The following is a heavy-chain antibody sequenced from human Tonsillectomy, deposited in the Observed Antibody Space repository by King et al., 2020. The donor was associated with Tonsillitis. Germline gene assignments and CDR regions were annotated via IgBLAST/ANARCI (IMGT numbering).Heavy chain of an antibody. Sequence: QLQESGPGLVKPSQTLSLTCAVSGGSIGNSRHSWSWIRQPPGQGLEWIAYMDSGESTNYNPSLQSRVTMSMDSSRNLFFLNVNSVTAADTAVYFCASVRVQWLFDPRAPIGRRATIWFDSWGQGILVTVSS. V-gene: IGHV4-30-4*07. J-gene: IGHJ5*01. CDR3: ASVRVQWLFDPRAPIGRRATIWFDS. D-gene: IGHD3-22*01. CDR2: MDSGEST. CDR1: GGSIGNSRHS.